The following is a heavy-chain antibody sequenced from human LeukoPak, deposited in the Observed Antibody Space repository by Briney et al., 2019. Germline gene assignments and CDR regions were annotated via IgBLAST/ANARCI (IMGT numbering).Heavy chain of an antibody. CDR1: GDSISSGSYY. CDR3: ARDGNDYGDY. D-gene: IGHD1-1*01. J-gene: IGHJ4*02. CDR2: IYINRGT. V-gene: IGHV4-61*02. Sequence: PSQTLSLTCTVSGDSISSGSYYWSWLRQPAGKGLEWIGRIYINRGTNYNPSLKSRVTISVDTSRNQFSLKLSSVTAADTAVYYCARDGNDYGDYWGQGTLVTVSS.